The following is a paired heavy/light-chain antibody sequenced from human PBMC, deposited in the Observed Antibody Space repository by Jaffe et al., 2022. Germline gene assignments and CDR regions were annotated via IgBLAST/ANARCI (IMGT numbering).Heavy chain of an antibody. CDR1: GFTFDDYA. CDR2: ISWDGGST. CDR3: AKDSSRDYGSGSYYNPTLGY. Sequence: EVQLVESGGVVVQPGGSLRLSCAASGFTFDDYAMHWVRQAPGKGLEWVSLISWDGGSTYYADSVKGRFTISRDNSKNSLYLQMNSLRAEDTALYYCAKDSSRDYGSGSYYNPTLGYWGQGTLVTVSS. J-gene: IGHJ4*02. V-gene: IGHV3-43D*04. D-gene: IGHD3-10*01.
Light chain of an antibody. J-gene: IGLJ2*01. CDR3: MIWHSSAVV. Sequence: QAVLTQPASLSASPGASASLTCTLRSGINVGTYRIYWYQQKPGSPPQYLLRYKSDSDKQQGSGVPSRFSGSKDASANAGILLISGLQSEDEADYYCMIWHSSAVVFGGGTKLTVL. CDR2: YKSDSDK. V-gene: IGLV5-45*01. CDR1: SGINVGTYR.